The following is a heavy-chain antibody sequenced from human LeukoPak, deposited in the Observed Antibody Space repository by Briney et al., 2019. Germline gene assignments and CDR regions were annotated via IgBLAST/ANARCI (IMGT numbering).Heavy chain of an antibody. D-gene: IGHD6-13*01. V-gene: IGHV3-23*01. CDR2: ISGSGGST. CDR1: GFTFSNYA. Sequence: GGSLRLSCAAAGFTFSNYAMTWVRQAPGRGLEWVSSISGSGGSTYYADSVKGRFTISRDNSKNTLYLQMYSLRAEDTAVYYCAREDRYSSSWYTKYFQHWGQGTLVTVSS. J-gene: IGHJ1*01. CDR3: AREDRYSSSWYTKYFQH.